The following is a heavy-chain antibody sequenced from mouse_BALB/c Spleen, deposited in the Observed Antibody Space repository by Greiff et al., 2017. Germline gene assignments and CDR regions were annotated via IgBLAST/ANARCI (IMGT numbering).Heavy chain of an antibody. CDR2: ISYSGST. J-gene: IGHJ4*01. V-gene: IGHV3-2*02. Sequence: EVKLVESGPGLVKPSQSLSLTCTVTGYSITSDYAWHWIRQFPGNKLEWMGYISYSGSTSYNPSLKSRIYITRDTSKNQFFLQLNSVTTEDAATYCCAKSPYYYDSSPRYYAMDYWGQGTSVTVAS. CDR1: GYSITSDYA. D-gene: IGHD1-1*01. CDR3: AKSPYYYDSSPRYYAMDY.